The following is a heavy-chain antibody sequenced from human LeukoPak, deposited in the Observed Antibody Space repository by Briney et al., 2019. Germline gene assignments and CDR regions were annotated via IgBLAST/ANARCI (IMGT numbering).Heavy chain of an antibody. CDR1: GFTFNNYA. CDR2: ISTSGLDT. J-gene: IGHJ4*02. V-gene: IGHV3-23*01. Sequence: GGSLRLSCAASGFTFNNYAMSWVRQSPGKGLEWVSGISTSGLDTPYADTVKGRFTISRDNSKNTLYLQMNSLRVEDTAIYYCARKTSGLNPFDFWGQGTLVRVS. CDR3: ARKTSGLNPFDF.